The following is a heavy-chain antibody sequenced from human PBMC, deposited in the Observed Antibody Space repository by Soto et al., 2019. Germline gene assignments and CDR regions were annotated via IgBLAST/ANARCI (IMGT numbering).Heavy chain of an antibody. D-gene: IGHD1-26*01. Sequence: EVQLVESGGALVHPGGSLRLSCAVSGFPFRSYEMNWVRQAPGKGPEWVSYITSSSDAIYYAASVKGRFTVSRDNAKNSLYLQMNSLRAEDTAVYYCARAYLGRLPRRADYYYAMDVWGRGTTVTVSS. V-gene: IGHV3-48*03. CDR3: ARAYLGRLPRRADYYYAMDV. CDR1: GFPFRSYE. CDR2: ITSSSDAI. J-gene: IGHJ6*02.